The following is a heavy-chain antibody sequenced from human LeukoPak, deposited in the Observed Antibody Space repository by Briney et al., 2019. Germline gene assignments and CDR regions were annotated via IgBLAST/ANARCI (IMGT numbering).Heavy chain of an antibody. V-gene: IGHV5-51*01. D-gene: IGHD3-3*01. CDR2: IYPGDSDT. CDR3: ARGPQTYYDLWSVRARGMDV. J-gene: IGHJ6*02. CDR1: GYSFTSYW. Sequence: GESLKISCKGSGYSFTSYWIGWVRQMPGKGLEWMGIIYPGDSDTRYSPSFQGQVTISADKSISTAYLQWSSLKASDTAMYYCARGPQTYYDLWSVRARGMDVWGQGTTVTVSS.